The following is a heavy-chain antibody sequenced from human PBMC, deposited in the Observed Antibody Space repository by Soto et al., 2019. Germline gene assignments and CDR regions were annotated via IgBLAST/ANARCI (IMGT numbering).Heavy chain of an antibody. V-gene: IGHV3-53*04. CDR3: ARASVV. CDR2: TYSGGST. J-gene: IGHJ6*04. CDR1: GFSVSSNY. Sequence: HLVESGGGLVQPGGSLRLSCVASGFSVSSNYMSWVRRAPGKGLEWVSLTYSGGSTYYTDSVKGRFTVSRHDSENTLYLQMNNRSVEDTAVYYCARASVVWGKGTTVTVSA.